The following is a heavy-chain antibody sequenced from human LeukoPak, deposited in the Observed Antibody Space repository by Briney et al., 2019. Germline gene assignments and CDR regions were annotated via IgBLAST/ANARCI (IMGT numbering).Heavy chain of an antibody. D-gene: IGHD2-8*01. J-gene: IGHJ5*02. CDR3: ARDSRLTFLGDIVLMVYAFSPYWFDP. Sequence: ASVKVSCKASGYPFTSYYMHWVRQAPGQGLEWMGIINPSGGSTSYAQKFQGRVTMTRDTSTSTVYMELSSLRSEDTAVYYCARDSRLTFLGDIVLMVYAFSPYWFDPWGQGTLVTVSS. CDR2: INPSGGST. V-gene: IGHV1-46*01. CDR1: GYPFTSYY.